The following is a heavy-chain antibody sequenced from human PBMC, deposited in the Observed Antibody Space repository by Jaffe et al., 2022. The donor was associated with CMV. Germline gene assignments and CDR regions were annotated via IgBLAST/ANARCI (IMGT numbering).Heavy chain of an antibody. D-gene: IGHD2-15*01. V-gene: IGHV4-34*01. CDR3: ARVLRDIVVVVAANQYYFDY. J-gene: IGHJ4*02. Sequence: QVQLQQWGAGLLKPSETLSLTCAVYGGSFSGYYWSWIRQPPGKGLEWIGEINHSGSTNYNPSLKSRVTISVDTSKNQFSLKLSSVTAADTAVYYCARVLRDIVVVVAANQYYFDYWGQGTLVTVSS. CDR2: INHSGST. CDR1: GGSFSGYY.